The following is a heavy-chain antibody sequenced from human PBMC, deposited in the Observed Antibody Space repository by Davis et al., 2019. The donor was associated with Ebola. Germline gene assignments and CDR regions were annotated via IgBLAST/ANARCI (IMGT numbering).Heavy chain of an antibody. J-gene: IGHJ4*02. V-gene: IGHV3-74*03. Sequence: GESLKISCAASGFTFSKYWMHWVRQTPGKGLMWVSRINSDGSSSTREYADSVKGRFTISRDNARDSLYLQMDSLRVEDTAIYYCARDAFSLSRYDTEDHWGQGALVTVSS. CDR3: ARDAFSLSRYDTEDH. D-gene: IGHD3-22*01. CDR2: INSDGSSS. CDR1: GFTFSKYW.